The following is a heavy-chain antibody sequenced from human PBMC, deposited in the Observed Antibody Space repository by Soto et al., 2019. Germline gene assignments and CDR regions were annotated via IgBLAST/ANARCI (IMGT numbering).Heavy chain of an antibody. D-gene: IGHD1-26*01. CDR1: GYSFTGLD. J-gene: IGHJ4*02. CDR2: MEPSSGRT. CDR3: ARGVTAGVDY. Sequence: QVQLVQSGAEARVPGASVKVSCKASGYSFTGLDINWVRQTTGQGLEWMGWMEPSSGRTGYAQKLQGRVTMTRDTSINTAYMELSSVTSDDTAFYYCARGVTAGVDYWGQGTLVIVSS. V-gene: IGHV1-8*01.